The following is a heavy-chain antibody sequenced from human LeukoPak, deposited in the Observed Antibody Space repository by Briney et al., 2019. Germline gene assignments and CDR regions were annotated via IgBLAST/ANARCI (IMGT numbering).Heavy chain of an antibody. Sequence: QPGGSLRLSCAASGFTFSSYGMHWVRQAPGKGLEWVAVIWYDGSNKYYADSVKGRFTISRGNSKNALYLQMNSLIAEDTAVYYCAKDTTGGAFDIWGQGTMVTVSS. CDR1: GFTFSSYG. D-gene: IGHD4-17*01. J-gene: IGHJ3*02. CDR3: AKDTTGGAFDI. CDR2: IWYDGSNK. V-gene: IGHV3-33*06.